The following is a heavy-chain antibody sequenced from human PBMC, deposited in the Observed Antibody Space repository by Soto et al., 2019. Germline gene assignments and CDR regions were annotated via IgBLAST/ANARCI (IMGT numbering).Heavy chain of an antibody. CDR1: GFTFSSYS. CDR2: ISSSSSTI. J-gene: IGHJ3*02. V-gene: IGHV3-48*02. Sequence: GGSLRLSCAASGFTFSSYSMNWVRQAPGKGLEWVSYISSSSSTIYYADSVKGRLTLSRDNAKNSLYLQMNSLRDEDTAVYYCERDGPYYYDSSGYTYDAFDIWGQGTMVTVSS. D-gene: IGHD3-22*01. CDR3: ERDGPYYYDSSGYTYDAFDI.